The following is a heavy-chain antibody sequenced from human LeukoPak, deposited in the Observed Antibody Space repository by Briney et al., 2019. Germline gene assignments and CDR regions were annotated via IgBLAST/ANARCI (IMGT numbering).Heavy chain of an antibody. CDR3: ARFNTMVRGVTQYYYGMDV. J-gene: IGHJ6*04. Sequence: PSETLSLTCAVYGGSFSGYYWSWIRQPPGKGLEWIGEINHSGSTNYNPSLKSRVTMSVDTSKNQFSLKLSSVTAADTAVYYCARFNTMVRGVTQYYYGMDVWGKGTTATVSS. D-gene: IGHD3-10*01. V-gene: IGHV4-34*01. CDR2: INHSGST. CDR1: GGSFSGYY.